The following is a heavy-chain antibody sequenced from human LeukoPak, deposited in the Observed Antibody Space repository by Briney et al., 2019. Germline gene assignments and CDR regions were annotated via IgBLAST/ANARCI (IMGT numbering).Heavy chain of an antibody. V-gene: IGHV4-61*01. CDR2: MYYSGST. Sequence: SETLSLTCSVSGDSVSSGSCYWSWIRQPPGKGLEWIGYMYYSGSTNYNPSLKSRVTMSVDTSKNQFSLRLSSVTAADTAVYYCARALYDFWSGPPAGNWFDPWGQGTLVTVSS. CDR3: ARALYDFWSGPPAGNWFDP. CDR1: GDSVSSGSCY. D-gene: IGHD3-3*01. J-gene: IGHJ5*02.